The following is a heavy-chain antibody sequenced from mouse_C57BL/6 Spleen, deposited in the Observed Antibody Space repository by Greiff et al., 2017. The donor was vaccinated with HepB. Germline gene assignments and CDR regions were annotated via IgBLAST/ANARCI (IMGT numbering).Heavy chain of an antibody. CDR2: IYPGDGDT. CDR1: GYAFSSSW. D-gene: IGHD1-1*01. Sequence: VKLKQSGPELVKPGASVKISCKASGYAFSSSWMNWVKQRPGKGLEWIGRIYPGDGDTNYNGKFKGKATLTADKSSSTAYMQLSSLTSEDSAVYFCAPDTTVVATVDYWGQGTTLTVSS. J-gene: IGHJ2*01. CDR3: APDTTVVATVDY. V-gene: IGHV1-82*01.